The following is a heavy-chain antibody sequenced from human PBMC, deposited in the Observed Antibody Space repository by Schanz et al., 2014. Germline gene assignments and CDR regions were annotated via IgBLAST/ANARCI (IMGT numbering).Heavy chain of an antibody. D-gene: IGHD2-15*01. CDR3: AKGMGYCSGGTCYDYYYYGLDV. J-gene: IGHJ6*02. CDR1: GFTFSSYS. CDR2: ISSSSSYI. V-gene: IGHV3-21*04. Sequence: EVQLVESGGGLVQPGGSLRLSCAASGFTFSSYSMNWVRQAPGKGLEWVSSISSSSSYIYYADSVKGRFTISRDNAKNSLYLQMNSLSADDTAVFYCAKGMGYCSGGTCYDYYYYGLDVWGQVTTVTVSS.